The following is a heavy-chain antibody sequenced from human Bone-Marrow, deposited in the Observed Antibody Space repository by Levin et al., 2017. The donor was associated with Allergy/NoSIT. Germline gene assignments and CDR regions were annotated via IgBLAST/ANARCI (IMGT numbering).Heavy chain of an antibody. CDR1: GYPFTTYA. CDR2: ISGYNGDT. J-gene: IGHJ6*02. D-gene: IGHD6-13*01. V-gene: IGHV1-18*01. Sequence: GESLKISCKASGYPFTTYAISWVRQAPGQGLEYMGWISGYNGDTKYAQQFQGRLIMTTDTSTSTANMELRSLRSDDTAVYYCARDRQYTTSWYDYYYGMDVWGQGTTVTVSS. CDR3: ARDRQYTTSWYDYYYGMDV.